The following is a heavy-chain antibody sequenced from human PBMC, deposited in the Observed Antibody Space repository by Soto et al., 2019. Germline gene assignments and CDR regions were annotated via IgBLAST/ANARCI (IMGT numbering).Heavy chain of an antibody. CDR1: GFTFISYA. CDR2: ISGSGGST. CDR3: AKVLKTWYFDY. J-gene: IGHJ4*02. Sequence: GGSLRLSCAASGFTFISYAMSWVLQAPGKGLEWVSAISGSGGSTYHADSVKGRFTISRDNSKNTLYLQMNSLRAEDTAVYYCAKVLKTWYFDYWGQGTLVTVSS. V-gene: IGHV3-23*01.